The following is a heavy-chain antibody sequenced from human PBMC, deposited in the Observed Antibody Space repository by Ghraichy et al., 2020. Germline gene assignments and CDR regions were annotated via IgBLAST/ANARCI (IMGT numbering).Heavy chain of an antibody. CDR2: ISSSSSYI. V-gene: IGHV3-21*01. CDR3: AREGELYYDFWSGVRQYSVYYYYMDV. D-gene: IGHD3-3*01. CDR1: GFTFSSYS. J-gene: IGHJ6*03. Sequence: GGSLRLSCAASGFTFSSYSMNWVRQAPGKGQEWVSSISSSSSYIYYADSVKGRFTISRDNAKNSLYLQMNSLRAEDTAVYYCAREGELYYDFWSGVRQYSVYYYYMDVWGKGTTVTVSS.